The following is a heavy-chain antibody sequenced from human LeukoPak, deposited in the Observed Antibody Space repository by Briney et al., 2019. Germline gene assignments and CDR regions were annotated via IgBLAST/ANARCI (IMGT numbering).Heavy chain of an antibody. CDR2: ISGRGGST. Sequence: GGSLRLSCAPSGFTFSSYAMSWVRQPPGKGREWVSAISGRGGSTYYADSVKGRFTISRDNSKNTLYLQMNSLRAEDTAVYYCAKGGYYYVGYFDYWGQGTLVTVSS. CDR1: GFTFSSYA. D-gene: IGHD3-22*01. CDR3: AKGGYYYVGYFDY. V-gene: IGHV3-23*01. J-gene: IGHJ4*02.